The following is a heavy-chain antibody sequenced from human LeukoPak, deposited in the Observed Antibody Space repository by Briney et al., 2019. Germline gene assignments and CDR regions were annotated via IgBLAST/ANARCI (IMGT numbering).Heavy chain of an antibody. Sequence: ASETLSLTCAVSGGSISISNSNWWSWVRQPPGKGLEWIGEISHSGSTNYNPSLKSRVTISVDKSKNQFSLKLSSVTAADTAVYYCARDLHGGNSFTSDWYFDLWGRGTLVTASS. D-gene: IGHD4-23*01. CDR3: ARDLHGGNSFTSDWYFDL. J-gene: IGHJ2*01. CDR2: ISHSGST. V-gene: IGHV4-4*02. CDR1: GGSISISNSNW.